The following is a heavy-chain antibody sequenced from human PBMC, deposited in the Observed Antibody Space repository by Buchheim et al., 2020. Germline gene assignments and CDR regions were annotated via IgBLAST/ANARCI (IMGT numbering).Heavy chain of an antibody. CDR1: GGSFSGYY. D-gene: IGHD3-9*01. J-gene: IGHJ4*02. Sequence: QVQLQQWGAGLLKPSETLSLTCAVYGGSFSGYYWSWIRQPPGKGLEWIGEINHSGSTNYNPSLKSRVTISVDTSKNQFSLKLSSVTAADTVVYYCARLRGTDYDILTGYADYWGQGTL. CDR3: ARLRGTDYDILTGYADY. CDR2: INHSGST. V-gene: IGHV4-34*01.